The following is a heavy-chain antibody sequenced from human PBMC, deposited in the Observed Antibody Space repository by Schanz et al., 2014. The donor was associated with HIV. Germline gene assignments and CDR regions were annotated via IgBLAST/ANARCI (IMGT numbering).Heavy chain of an antibody. CDR1: GGSISSGGYY. Sequence: QVQLQESGPGLVKPSQTLSLTCTVSGGSISSGGYYWSWIRQHPGKSLEWIGYIYYSGSTYYNPSLKSRVSISVDTSKNRFSLKLSSVTAADTAVYYCARDVPSGGFDYWGQGTLVTVSS. J-gene: IGHJ4*02. D-gene: IGHD3-10*01. CDR2: IYYSGST. V-gene: IGHV4-31*03. CDR3: ARDVPSGGFDY.